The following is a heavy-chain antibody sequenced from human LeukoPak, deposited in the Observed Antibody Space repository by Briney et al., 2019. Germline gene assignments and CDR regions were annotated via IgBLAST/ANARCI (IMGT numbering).Heavy chain of an antibody. CDR3: ARDLGIAAAGTGDNWFDP. D-gene: IGHD6-13*01. CDR1: GYTFTGYY. V-gene: IGHV1-2*02. J-gene: IGHJ5*02. CDR2: INPNSGGT. Sequence: ASVKVSCKASGYTFTGYYMHWVRQASGQGLEWMGWINPNSGGTNYAQKFQGRVTMTRDTSISTAYMELSRLRSDDTAVYYCARDLGIAAAGTGDNWFDPWGQGTLVTVSS.